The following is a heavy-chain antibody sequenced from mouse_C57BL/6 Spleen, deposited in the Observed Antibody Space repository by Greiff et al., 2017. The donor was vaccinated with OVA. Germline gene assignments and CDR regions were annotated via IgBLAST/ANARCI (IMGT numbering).Heavy chain of an antibody. J-gene: IGHJ4*01. CDR2: ISSGSSTI. Sequence: DVMLVESGGGLVKPGGSLKLSCAASGFTFSDYGMHWVRQAPEKGLEWVAYISSGSSTIYYADTVKGRFTISRDNAKNTLFLQMTSLRSEDTAMYYCARNYYSNYRYAMDYWGQGTSVTVSS. D-gene: IGHD2-5*01. CDR1: GFTFSDYG. CDR3: ARNYYSNYRYAMDY. V-gene: IGHV5-17*01.